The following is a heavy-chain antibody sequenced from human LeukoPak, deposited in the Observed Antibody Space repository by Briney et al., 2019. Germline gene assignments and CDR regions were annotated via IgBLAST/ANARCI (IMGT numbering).Heavy chain of an antibody. Sequence: PGGSLRLSCAASGFTFSSYAMHWVRQAPGKGLEWVAVISYDGSNKYYADSVKGRFTISRDNSKNTLYLQMNSLRAEDTAVYYCARERWGYSSSAYYGMDVWGQGTTVTVSS. V-gene: IGHV3-30*04. CDR2: ISYDGSNK. D-gene: IGHD6-6*01. J-gene: IGHJ6*02. CDR3: ARERWGYSSSAYYGMDV. CDR1: GFTFSSYA.